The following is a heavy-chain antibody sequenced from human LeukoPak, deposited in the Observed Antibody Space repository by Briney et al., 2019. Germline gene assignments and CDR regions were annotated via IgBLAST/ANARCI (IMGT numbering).Heavy chain of an antibody. J-gene: IGHJ4*02. V-gene: IGHV4-30-4*01. Sequence: SETLSLTCTVSDGSISSGDYYWSWIRQPPGKGLEWIGYIYYSGSTYYNPSLKSRVTISVDTSKNQFSLKLSSVTAADTAVYYCARADFWSGLDYWGQGTLVTVSS. CDR1: DGSISSGDYY. D-gene: IGHD3-3*01. CDR3: ARADFWSGLDY. CDR2: IYYSGST.